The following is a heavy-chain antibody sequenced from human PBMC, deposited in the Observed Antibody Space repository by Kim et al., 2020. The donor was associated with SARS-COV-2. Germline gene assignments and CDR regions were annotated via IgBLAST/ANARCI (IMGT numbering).Heavy chain of an antibody. J-gene: IGHJ4*02. D-gene: IGHD7-27*01. CDR3: ARVRWGLGMGNW. CDR2: ISAYNGNT. Sequence: ASVKVSCKASGYTFTSYGISWVRQAPGQGLEWMGWISAYNGNTNYAQKLQGRVTMTTDTSTSTAYMELRSPRSDDTAVYYCARVRWGLGMGNWWGQGTLVTVSS. V-gene: IGHV1-18*01. CDR1: GYTFTSYG.